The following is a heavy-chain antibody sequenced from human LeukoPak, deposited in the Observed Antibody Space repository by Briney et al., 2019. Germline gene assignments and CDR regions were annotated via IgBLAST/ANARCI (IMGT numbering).Heavy chain of an antibody. CDR2: IYYSGST. D-gene: IGHD5-12*01. V-gene: IGHV4-59*08. CDR3: ARLGYSGYEYFDY. J-gene: IGHJ4*02. CDR1: GGSISSYY. Sequence: PSETLSLTCTVSGGSISSYYWSWIRRPPGKGLEWIGYIYYSGSTNYNPSLKSRVTISVDTSKNQFSLKLSSVTAADTAVYYCARLGYSGYEYFDYWGQGTLVTVSS.